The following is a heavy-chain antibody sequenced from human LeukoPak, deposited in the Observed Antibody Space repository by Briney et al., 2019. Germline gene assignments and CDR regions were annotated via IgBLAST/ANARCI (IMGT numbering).Heavy chain of an antibody. J-gene: IGHJ3*02. CDR1: GYTLTELS. D-gene: IGHD2-2*02. Sequence: ASVKVSCKVSGYTLTELSMHWVRQAPGKGLEWMGGFDPEDGETIYAQKFQGRVTMTEDTSTDTAYMELSSLRSEDTAVYYCASLRDCSSTSCYNDAFDIWGQGTMVTVSS. CDR2: FDPEDGET. CDR3: ASLRDCSSTSCYNDAFDI. V-gene: IGHV1-24*01.